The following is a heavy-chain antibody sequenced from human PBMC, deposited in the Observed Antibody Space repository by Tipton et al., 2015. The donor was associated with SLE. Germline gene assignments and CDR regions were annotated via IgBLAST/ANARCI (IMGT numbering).Heavy chain of an antibody. Sequence: SLRLSCAASGFTFDDYGMTWVRQAPGKGLEWVAVIWYDGSNKYYADSVKGRFTISRDNSKNTLYLQMNSLRAEDTAVYYCARDMAGAKPPANAFDIWGQGTMVTVSS. D-gene: IGHD1-26*01. CDR3: ARDMAGAKPPANAFDI. CDR1: GFTFDDYG. V-gene: IGHV3-33*08. J-gene: IGHJ3*02. CDR2: IWYDGSNK.